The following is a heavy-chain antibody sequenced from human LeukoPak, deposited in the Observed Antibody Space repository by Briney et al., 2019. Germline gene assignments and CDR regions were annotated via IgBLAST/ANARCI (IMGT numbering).Heavy chain of an antibody. V-gene: IGHV4-4*07. Sequence: SETLSLTCTVSGASMSSYYWTWIRQPAEKGLEWIGRIYATGSTNYNPSLKSRVTISVDKSKSQFSLNLTSVSAADTAVYYCARGDDYYLAFDIWGQGTMVTVSS. J-gene: IGHJ3*02. D-gene: IGHD3-22*01. CDR1: GASMSSYY. CDR3: ARGDDYYLAFDI. CDR2: IYATGST.